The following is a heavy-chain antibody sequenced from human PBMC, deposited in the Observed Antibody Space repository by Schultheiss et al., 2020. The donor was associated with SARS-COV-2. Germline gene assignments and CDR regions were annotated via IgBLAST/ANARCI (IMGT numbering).Heavy chain of an antibody. CDR1: GGSISSSSYY. CDR2: IYYSGST. D-gene: IGHD1-1*01. Sequence: SETLSLTCTVSGGSISSSSYYWGWIRQPPGKGLEWIGSIYYSGSTYYNPSLKSRVTISVDTSKNQFSLKLSSVTAADTAVYYCARHEGLLERRRGAFDIWGQGTMVTVSS. CDR3: ARHEGLLERRRGAFDI. J-gene: IGHJ3*02. V-gene: IGHV4-39*01.